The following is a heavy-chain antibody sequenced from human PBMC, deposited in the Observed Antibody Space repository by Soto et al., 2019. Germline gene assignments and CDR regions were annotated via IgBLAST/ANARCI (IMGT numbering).Heavy chain of an antibody. CDR1: EFTFRRYW. J-gene: IGHJ3*01. Sequence: EVQLVDSGGGLVQPGGSLRLSCAASEFTFRRYWMHWVRQSPGKGLVWVSRISGDGSSTNYADSVKGRFTISRDNAKNTVYLQIDSLRAEDTAVYYGARSLPGTYGAFDLWGQGTMVTVSS. CDR3: ARSLPGTYGAFDL. V-gene: IGHV3-74*01. CDR2: ISGDGSST. D-gene: IGHD1-7*01.